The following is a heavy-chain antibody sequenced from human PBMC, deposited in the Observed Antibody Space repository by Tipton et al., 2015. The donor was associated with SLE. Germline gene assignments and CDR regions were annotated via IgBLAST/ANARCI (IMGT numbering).Heavy chain of an antibody. CDR1: GFTFDNYA. J-gene: IGHJ3*02. Sequence: SLRLSCVISGFTFDNYAMSWVRQAPGKGLEWASSISGSSHRILYVDSVKGRFTISRDNSKNTLYLRMNSLRVDDAAVYYCVRHEDDSLLDALDIWGQGTVVTVSS. V-gene: IGHV3-23*01. D-gene: IGHD2-15*01. CDR2: ISGSSHRI. CDR3: VRHEDDSLLDALDI.